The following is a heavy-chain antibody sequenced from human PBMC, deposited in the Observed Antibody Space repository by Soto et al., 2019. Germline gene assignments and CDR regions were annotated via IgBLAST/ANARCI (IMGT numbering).Heavy chain of an antibody. CDR3: ARTGYSSGFYYFDH. CDR2: IYNSGNT. CDR1: GGSITSYY. D-gene: IGHD6-19*01. V-gene: IGHV4-59*01. J-gene: IGHJ4*02. Sequence: SETLSLTCTVSGGSITSYYWSWIRQPPGKGLEWIGYIYNSGNTNYNPSLKSRVTISVDTSKNQFSLKLSSVTAADTGVYYCARTGYSSGFYYFDHWGQGTLVTVSS.